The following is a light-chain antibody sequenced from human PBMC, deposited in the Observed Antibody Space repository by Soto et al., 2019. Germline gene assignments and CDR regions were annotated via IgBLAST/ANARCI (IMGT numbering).Light chain of an antibody. Sequence: QSVRTQPPSVSGAPGQRVTISCTGSSSNIGAGYDVHWYQQLPGTAPKLLIYGNSNRPSGVPDRFSGSKSGTSASLAITGLQAEDEADYYCQSYDSSVWVFGGGTKLTVL. V-gene: IGLV1-40*01. CDR2: GNS. CDR3: QSYDSSVWV. CDR1: SSNIGAGYD. J-gene: IGLJ3*02.